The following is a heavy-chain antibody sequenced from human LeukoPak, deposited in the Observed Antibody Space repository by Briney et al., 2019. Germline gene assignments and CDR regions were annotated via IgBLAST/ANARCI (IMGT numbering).Heavy chain of an antibody. CDR1: GFTFSSYA. CDR2: INTDGSST. CDR3: ARGGYCSSTSCYTHFDY. V-gene: IGHV3-74*01. Sequence: PGGSLRLSCAASGFTFSSYAMSWVRQAPGKGLVWVSRINTDGSSTSYADSVKGRFTISRDNAKNTLYLQMNSLRAEDTAVYYCARGGYCSSTSCYTHFDYWGQGTLVTVSS. J-gene: IGHJ4*02. D-gene: IGHD2-2*02.